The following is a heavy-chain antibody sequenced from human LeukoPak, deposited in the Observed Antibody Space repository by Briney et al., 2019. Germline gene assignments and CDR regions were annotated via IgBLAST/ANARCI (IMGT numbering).Heavy chain of an antibody. CDR3: ARELNGGEKVFDY. CDR1: GGTFSSYA. V-gene: IGHV1-69*13. D-gene: IGHD3-16*01. J-gene: IGHJ4*02. CDR2: IIPIFGTA. Sequence: GASVKVSCKASGGTFSSYAISWVRQAPGQGLEWMGGIIPIFGTANYAQKFQGRVTITADESTSTAYMELSSLRSEDTAVYYCARELNGGEKVFDYWGQGTLVTVSS.